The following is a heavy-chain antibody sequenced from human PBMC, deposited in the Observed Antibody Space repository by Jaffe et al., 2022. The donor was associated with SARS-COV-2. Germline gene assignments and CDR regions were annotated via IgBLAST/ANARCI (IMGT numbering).Heavy chain of an antibody. CDR2: ISYDGSNK. CDR1: GFTFSSYA. Sequence: QVQLVESGGGVVQPGRSLRLSCAASGFTFSSYAMHWVRQAPGKGLEWVAVISYDGSNKYYADSVKGRFTISRDNSKNTLYLQMNSLRAEDTAVYYCARSKVGRLGELSLPTDYWGQGTLVTVSS. V-gene: IGHV3-30-3*01. J-gene: IGHJ4*02. CDR3: ARSKVGRLGELSLPTDY. D-gene: IGHD3-16*02.